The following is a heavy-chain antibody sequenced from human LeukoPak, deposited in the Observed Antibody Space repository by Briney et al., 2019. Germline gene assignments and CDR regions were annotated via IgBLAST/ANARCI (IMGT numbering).Heavy chain of an antibody. CDR3: ARDFAPPTTVTPGGYFDY. CDR2: IHHSGST. CDR1: GGSISSGYY. V-gene: IGHV4-38-2*02. D-gene: IGHD4-17*01. Sequence: SETLSLTCTVSGGSISSGYYWGWIRQPPGKGLEWIGSIHHSGSTNYNPSLKSRVTISVDKSKNQFSLKLSSVTAADTAVYYCARDFAPPTTVTPGGYFDYWGQGTLVTVSS. J-gene: IGHJ4*02.